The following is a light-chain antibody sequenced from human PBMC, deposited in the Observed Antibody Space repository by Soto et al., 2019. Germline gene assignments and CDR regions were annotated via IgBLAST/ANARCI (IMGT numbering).Light chain of an antibody. V-gene: IGKV1-5*01. Sequence: IQMTQSPSTLSAPAGDRVTITCRASQSISSWLAWYQHKPGKAPKLLIYDASNLDSGVPSRFSGSGSGTDFTLTISSLQPEDFASYYCQQSYTTPRTFGQGTKVDI. CDR1: QSISSW. CDR3: QQSYTTPRT. CDR2: DAS. J-gene: IGKJ1*01.